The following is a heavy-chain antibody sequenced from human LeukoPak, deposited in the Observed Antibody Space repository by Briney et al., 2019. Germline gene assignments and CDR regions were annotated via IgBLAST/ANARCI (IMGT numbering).Heavy chain of an antibody. Sequence: GESLKISCKGSGYSFTNYWIGWVRQMPGKGLEWMGIIYPGDSDTRYSPSFQGQVTISADKSIRTAYLQWSSLKASDTAMYCCAXXXGPKMEPILYYFDYWGQGTLVTVSS. V-gene: IGHV5-51*01. J-gene: IGHJ4*02. D-gene: IGHD2-15*01. CDR3: AXXXGPKMEPILYYFDY. CDR1: GYSFTNYW. CDR2: IYPGDSDT.